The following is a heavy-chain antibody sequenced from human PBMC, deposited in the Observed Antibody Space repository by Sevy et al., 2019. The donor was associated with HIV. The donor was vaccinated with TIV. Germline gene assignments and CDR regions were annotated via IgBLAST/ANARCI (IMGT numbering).Heavy chain of an antibody. CDR3: ASRERGGGDTALGY. V-gene: IGHV3-48*02. Sequence: GGSLRLSCAASGFTFSSYSMNWVRQAPGKGLEWVSYISSSSSTIYYADSVKGRFTISRDNAKNSLYLQMNSLRDEDTAVYYCASRERGGGDTALGYWGQGTLVTISS. D-gene: IGHD5-18*01. CDR2: ISSSSSTI. CDR1: GFTFSSYS. J-gene: IGHJ4*02.